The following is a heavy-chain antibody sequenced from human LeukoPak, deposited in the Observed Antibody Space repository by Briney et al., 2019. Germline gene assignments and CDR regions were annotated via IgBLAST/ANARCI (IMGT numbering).Heavy chain of an antibody. CDR2: ISNDGAGT. Sequence: SAISNDGAGTNYADFVKGRFTISRDNSKNTLFLQMNSLRAEDTALYYCAKGSSGYFVDLWGQGTLVTVSS. CDR3: AKGSSGYFVDL. V-gene: IGHV3-23*01. J-gene: IGHJ5*02. D-gene: IGHD3-22*01.